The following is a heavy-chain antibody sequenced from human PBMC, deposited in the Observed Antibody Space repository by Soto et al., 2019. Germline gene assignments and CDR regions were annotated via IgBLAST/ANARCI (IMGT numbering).Heavy chain of an antibody. D-gene: IGHD3-9*01. CDR2: INHSGST. V-gene: IGHV4-34*01. CDR3: ARGLGLYYDILTGYYHYYYYMDV. CDR1: GGSFSGYY. Sequence: SETLSLTCAVYGGSFSGYYWSWIRQPPGKGLEWIGEINHSGSTNYNPSLKSRVTISVDTSKNQFSLKLSSVTAADTFFYYCARGLGLYYDILTGYYHYYYYMDVWGKGTTVTVSS. J-gene: IGHJ6*03.